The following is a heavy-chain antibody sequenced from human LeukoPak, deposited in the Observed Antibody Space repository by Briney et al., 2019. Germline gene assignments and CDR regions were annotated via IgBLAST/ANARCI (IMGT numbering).Heavy chain of an antibody. J-gene: IGHJ5*02. CDR3: ARGLIYSPNWFDP. CDR2: IYTGGNT. CDR1: GFTVSSNY. Sequence: GSLRLSCAGSGFTVSSNYMSWVRQAPGKGLEWVSVIYTGGNTYYADSVKGRFTISRENSKNTLYLQMNSLRAEDTAVYYCARGLIYSPNWFDPWGQGTLVTVSS. V-gene: IGHV3-66*01. D-gene: IGHD4-11*01.